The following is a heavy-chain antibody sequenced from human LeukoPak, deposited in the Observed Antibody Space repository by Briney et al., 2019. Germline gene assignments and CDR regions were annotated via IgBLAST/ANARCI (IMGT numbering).Heavy chain of an antibody. J-gene: IGHJ4*02. Sequence: PSETLSLTCTVSGGYISSGSDYWSWIRQPAGKGLEWFGRIYASGSTNYNPSLKSRVTISVDTSKNQFSLTLSSVTAADTAVYYCAREPKTGYYNVLPFDYWGPGTLVTVSS. D-gene: IGHD3-9*01. CDR3: AREPKTGYYNVLPFDY. CDR1: GGYISSGSDY. V-gene: IGHV4-61*02. CDR2: IYASGST.